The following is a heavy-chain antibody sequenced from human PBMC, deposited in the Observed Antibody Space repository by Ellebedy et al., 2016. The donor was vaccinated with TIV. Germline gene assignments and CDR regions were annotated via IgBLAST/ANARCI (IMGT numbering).Heavy chain of an antibody. CDR3: AREGEGHYYDSSLRYYFDY. CDR2: IYSGGST. CDR1: GFTVSSNY. D-gene: IGHD3-22*01. Sequence: GESLKISCAASGFTVSSNYMSWVRQAPGKGLEWVSVIYSGGSTYYADSVKGRFTISRDNSKNTLYLQMNSLRAEDTAVYYCAREGEGHYYDSSLRYYFDYWGQGTLVTVSS. V-gene: IGHV3-66*01. J-gene: IGHJ4*02.